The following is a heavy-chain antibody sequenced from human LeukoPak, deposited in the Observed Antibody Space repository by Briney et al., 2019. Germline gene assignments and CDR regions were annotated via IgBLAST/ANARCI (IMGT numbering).Heavy chain of an antibody. CDR3: ARVVDDYGDYSRFDY. Sequence: GGSLRLSCAASGFTFDDYAMHWVRQAPGKGLEWVSGISWNSGSIGYADSVKGRFTISRDNAKNSLYLQMNSLRAEDTALYHCARVVDDYGDYSRFDYWGQGTLVTVSS. J-gene: IGHJ4*02. V-gene: IGHV3-9*01. D-gene: IGHD4-17*01. CDR1: GFTFDDYA. CDR2: ISWNSGSI.